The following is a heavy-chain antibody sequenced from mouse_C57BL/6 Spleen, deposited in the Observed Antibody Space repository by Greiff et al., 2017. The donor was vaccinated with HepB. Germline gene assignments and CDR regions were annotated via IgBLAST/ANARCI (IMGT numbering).Heavy chain of an antibody. CDR2: ISDGGSYT. V-gene: IGHV5-4*03. J-gene: IGHJ2*01. CDR1: GFTFSSYA. CDR3: ARGRGRSDY. Sequence: EVKLVESGGGLVKPGGSLKLSCAASGFTFSSYAMSWVRQTPEKRLEWVATISDGGSYTYYPDNVKGRFTISRDNAKNNLYLQMSHLKSEDTAMYYCARGRGRSDYWGQGTTLTVSS.